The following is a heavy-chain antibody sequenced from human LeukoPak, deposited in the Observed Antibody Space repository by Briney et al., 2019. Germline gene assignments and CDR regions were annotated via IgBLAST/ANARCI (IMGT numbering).Heavy chain of an antibody. CDR2: ISASGGST. CDR1: GFTFSSYA. J-gene: IGHJ6*03. Sequence: GGSLRLSCAASGFTFSSYAMHWVRQAPGKGLEWVSAISASGGSTYYADSVKGRFTISRDNSKNTLYLQMNSLRAEDTAVYYCAKGSKLVVITRDHYMAVWGKGTTVTISS. CDR3: AKGSKLVVITRDHYMAV. V-gene: IGHV3-23*01. D-gene: IGHD3-22*01.